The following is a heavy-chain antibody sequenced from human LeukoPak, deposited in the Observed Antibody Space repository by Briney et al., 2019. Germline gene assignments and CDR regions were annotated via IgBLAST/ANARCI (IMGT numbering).Heavy chain of an antibody. D-gene: IGHD6-6*01. J-gene: IGHJ4*02. Sequence: PSETLSLTCTVSGGSISNYYWSWIRQPAGKGLEWIGRIYTSGGTNYNPSLKSRVTMSVDTSKKQFSLKLSSVTAADTAVYYCARDPQLRPFDYWGEGTLVTVSS. CDR1: GGSISNYY. CDR2: IYTSGGT. CDR3: ARDPQLRPFDY. V-gene: IGHV4-4*07.